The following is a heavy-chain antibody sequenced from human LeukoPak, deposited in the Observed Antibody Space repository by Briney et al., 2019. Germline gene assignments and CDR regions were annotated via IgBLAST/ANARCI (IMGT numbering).Heavy chain of an antibody. CDR3: ARLDGSGSNISY. CDR2: IIPIFGTA. J-gene: IGHJ4*02. Sequence: ASVKVSCKASGSTFSSYAISWVRPAPGQGLGLMGGIIPIFGTANYAQKFQGRVTITTDESTSTAYMELSIRTSEDTAVYYSARLDGSGSNISYWCQGTVVTVSS. V-gene: IGHV1-69*05. CDR1: GSTFSSYA. D-gene: IGHD3-10*01.